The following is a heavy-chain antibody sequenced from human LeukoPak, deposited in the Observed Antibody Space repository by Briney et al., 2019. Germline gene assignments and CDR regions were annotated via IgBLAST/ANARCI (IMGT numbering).Heavy chain of an antibody. CDR1: GGSISSSSYY. J-gene: IGHJ3*02. D-gene: IGHD1-26*01. Sequence: SETLSLTCTVSGGSISSSSYYWGWIRQPPGKGLEWIGSIYYSGSTYYNPSLKSRVTISVDTSKNQFSLKLSSVTAADTAVYYCARDKSIVGTEWNAFDIWGQGTMVTVSS. V-gene: IGHV4-39*07. CDR2: IYYSGST. CDR3: ARDKSIVGTEWNAFDI.